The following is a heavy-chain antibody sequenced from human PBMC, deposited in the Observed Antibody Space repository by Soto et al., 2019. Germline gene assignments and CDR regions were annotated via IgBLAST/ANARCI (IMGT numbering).Heavy chain of an antibody. CDR1: GGSISSGGYY. CDR3: ARLVVPAAMPVRYFDY. V-gene: IGHV4-31*03. J-gene: IGHJ4*02. CDR2: IYYSGST. Sequence: SETLSLTCTVSGGSISSGGYYWSWIRQHPGKGLEWIGYIYYSGSTYYNPSLKSRVTISVDTSKNQFSLKLSSVTAADTAVYYCARLVVPAAMPVRYFDYWGQGTLVTVSS. D-gene: IGHD2-2*01.